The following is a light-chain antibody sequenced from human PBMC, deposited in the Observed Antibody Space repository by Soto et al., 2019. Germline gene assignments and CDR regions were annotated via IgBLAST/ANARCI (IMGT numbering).Light chain of an antibody. Sequence: EIVLTQSPGTLSLSPGERATLSCRASQSVNRFLAWFQQKPGQVPRLLIYGASNRATGIPDRFSGSGSETEFTLTITRLEPEDFAVYYCHHYVGSPWAFGQGTKVENK. CDR1: QSVNRF. J-gene: IGKJ1*01. V-gene: IGKV3-20*01. CDR2: GAS. CDR3: HHYVGSPWA.